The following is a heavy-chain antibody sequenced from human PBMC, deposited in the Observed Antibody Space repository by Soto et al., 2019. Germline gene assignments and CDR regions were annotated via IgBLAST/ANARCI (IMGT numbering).Heavy chain of an antibody. CDR2: INPSGIST. D-gene: IGHD2-15*01. J-gene: IGHJ4*02. V-gene: IGHV1-46*01. CDR1: GYSFTNYY. CDR3: ARSDNVVVAAASPVYFDY. Sequence: QVQLVQSGAEVKKPGASVKVSCKTSGYSFTNYYLHWVRQAPGQGLEWMGLINPSGISTSYAQKFQGRVTMTRDTSTSTVYMDLSSLRSDDTAVYYGARSDNVVVAAASPVYFDYWGQGTLVTVSS.